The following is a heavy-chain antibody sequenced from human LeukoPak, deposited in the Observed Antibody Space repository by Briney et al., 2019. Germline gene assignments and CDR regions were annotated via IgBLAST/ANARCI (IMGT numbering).Heavy chain of an antibody. Sequence: PGGSLRLSCVASGFTFSSYSMNWVRQAPGKGLEWVSHISSSSSNIYYADSVKGRFTISRDNAKNSLYLQMDSLRAEDTAVYYCARDRGSITLVRGVNYYWGQGTLVTVSS. V-gene: IGHV3-48*04. J-gene: IGHJ4*02. CDR2: ISSSSSNI. D-gene: IGHD3-10*01. CDR1: GFTFSSYS. CDR3: ARDRGSITLVRGVNYY.